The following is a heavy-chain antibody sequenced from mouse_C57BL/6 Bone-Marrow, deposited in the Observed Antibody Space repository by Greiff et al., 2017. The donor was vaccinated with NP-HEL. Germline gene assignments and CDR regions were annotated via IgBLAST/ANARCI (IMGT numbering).Heavy chain of an antibody. J-gene: IGHJ2*01. V-gene: IGHV14-4*01. CDR2: IDPENGDT. CDR1: GFNIKDDY. Sequence: VQLQQSGAELVRPGASVKLSCTASGFNIKDDYMHWVKQRPEQGLEWIGWIDPENGDTEYASKFQGKATITADTSSNTAYLQLSSLTSEDTAVYYCTTEEGYYFDYWGQGTTLTVSS. CDR3: TTEEGYYFDY.